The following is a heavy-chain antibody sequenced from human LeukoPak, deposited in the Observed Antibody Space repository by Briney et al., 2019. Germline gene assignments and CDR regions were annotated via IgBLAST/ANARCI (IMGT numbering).Heavy chain of an antibody. CDR1: GYTFTGYY. V-gene: IGHV1-2*02. D-gene: IGHD2-21*01. CDR3: ARDRSIVAESYYYYYMDV. CDR2: INPNSGGT. Sequence: ASVKVSCKASGYTFTGYYVHWVRQAPGQGLEWMGWINPNSGGTKYAQKFQGRVTMTRDMPIRTAYMELSRLRSDDTAVYYCARDRSIVAESYYYYYMDVWGKGTTATVSS. J-gene: IGHJ6*03.